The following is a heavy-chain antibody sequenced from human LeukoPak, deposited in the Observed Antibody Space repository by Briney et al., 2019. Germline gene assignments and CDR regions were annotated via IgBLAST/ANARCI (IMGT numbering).Heavy chain of an antibody. CDR2: ISASDGRT. V-gene: IGHV3-23*01. D-gene: IGHD3-10*01. CDR1: GFTLSSYA. J-gene: IGHJ3*02. CDR3: VRDKRFPDDVFDI. Sequence: GGSLRLSCAASGFTLSSYAMSWVRQAPGKGLEWVSAISASDGRTWYADSARGRFTISRDNFKNTLYVQINSLRAEDTAVYYCVRDKRFPDDVFDIWGQGTLVTVSS.